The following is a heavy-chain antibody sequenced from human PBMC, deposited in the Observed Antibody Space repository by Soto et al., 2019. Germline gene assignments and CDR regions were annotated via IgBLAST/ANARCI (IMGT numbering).Heavy chain of an antibody. CDR3: ARGQGPGYYDSSGYAFDY. D-gene: IGHD3-22*01. J-gene: IGHJ4*02. CDR1: GGTFSSYA. V-gene: IGHV1-69*13. CDR2: IIPIFGTA. Sequence: VASVKVSCKASGGTFSSYAISWVRQAPGRGLEWMGGIIPIFGTANYAQKFQGRVTITADESTSTAYMELSSLRSEDTAVYYCARGQGPGYYDSSGYAFDYWGQGTLVTVSS.